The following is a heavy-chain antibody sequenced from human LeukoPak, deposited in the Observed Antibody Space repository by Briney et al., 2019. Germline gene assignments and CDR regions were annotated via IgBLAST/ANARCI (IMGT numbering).Heavy chain of an antibody. J-gene: IGHJ4*02. CDR2: IYPGDSDT. D-gene: IGHD6-13*01. Sequence: KSGESLKVSCKGSGYSFTSYWIAWVRQMPGKGLEWMGIIYPGDSDTRYSPSFQGQVTISADKSVSTAYLQWSSLKASDTALYYCARGKQQLVELDYWGQGTLVTVSS. CDR3: ARGKQQLVELDY. CDR1: GYSFTSYW. V-gene: IGHV5-51*01.